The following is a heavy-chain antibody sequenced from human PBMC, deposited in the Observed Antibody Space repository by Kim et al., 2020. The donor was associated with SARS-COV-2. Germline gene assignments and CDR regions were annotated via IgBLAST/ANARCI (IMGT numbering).Heavy chain of an antibody. V-gene: IGHV3-66*01. J-gene: IGHJ5*02. CDR3: AREEFDP. Sequence: SGGSTYSADSVKGRFTISRDNSKNTLYLQMNSLRAEDTAVYYCAREEFDPWGQGTLVTVSS. CDR2: SGGST.